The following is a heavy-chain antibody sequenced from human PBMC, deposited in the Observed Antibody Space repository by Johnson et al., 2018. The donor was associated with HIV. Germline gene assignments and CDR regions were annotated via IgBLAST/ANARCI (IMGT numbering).Heavy chain of an antibody. CDR2: ISYDGRNK. CDR3: AKSHATGRFEWFLVSGGEPGAFDL. V-gene: IGHV3-30*09. D-gene: IGHD3-9*01. J-gene: IGHJ3*01. CDR1: GFTFSNYA. Sequence: QVQLVESGGGVVQPGRSLRLSCAASGFTFSNYAMHWVRQAPGKGLEWVAVISYDGRNKYYADSVQGRFAISRDNSNNVLYLQMNSLRAEDTAGYYCAKSHATGRFEWFLVSGGEPGAFDLWGQGTMVTVSS.